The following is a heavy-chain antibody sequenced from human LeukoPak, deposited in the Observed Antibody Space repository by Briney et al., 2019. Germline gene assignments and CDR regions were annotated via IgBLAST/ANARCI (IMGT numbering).Heavy chain of an antibody. D-gene: IGHD3-22*01. Sequence: PGGSLRLSCVASGLRFRSYAMNWVRQAPGKGLECISTISDDSSFTYYADSVKGRSAISRDDSKNTLYLQMNSLRAEDTAVYYCAKDGYYDTLYYFDYWGQGTLVTVSS. J-gene: IGHJ4*02. CDR1: GLRFRSYA. CDR3: AKDGYYDTLYYFDY. CDR2: ISDDSSFT. V-gene: IGHV3-23*01.